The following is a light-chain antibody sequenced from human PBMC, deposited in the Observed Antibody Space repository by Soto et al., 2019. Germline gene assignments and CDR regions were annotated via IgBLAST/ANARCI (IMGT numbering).Light chain of an antibody. Sequence: QSVLTQPASVSGSPGQSITISCTGTSSDVGDYNYVSWYQHHPVKAPKLIIYEVSNRPSGVSDRFSGSKSGNTASLTISGLQAADEADYYCSSYTSSSTEVFGTGTKLTVL. V-gene: IGLV2-14*01. CDR2: EVS. CDR1: SSDVGDYNY. CDR3: SSYTSSSTEV. J-gene: IGLJ1*01.